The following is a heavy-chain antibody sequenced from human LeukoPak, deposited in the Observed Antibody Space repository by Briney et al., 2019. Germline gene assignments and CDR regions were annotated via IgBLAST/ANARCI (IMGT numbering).Heavy chain of an antibody. CDR1: GYTFTSYY. V-gene: IGHV1-46*01. Sequence: ASVKVSCKASGYTFTSYYMHWVRQAPGQGLEWMGIINPSGGSTSYAQKFQGRVTMTRDTSTSTVYMELSSLRSEDTAVYYYARSGRMEWLFYWGQGTLVTVSS. CDR2: INPSGGST. CDR3: ARSGRMEWLFY. D-gene: IGHD3-3*01. J-gene: IGHJ4*02.